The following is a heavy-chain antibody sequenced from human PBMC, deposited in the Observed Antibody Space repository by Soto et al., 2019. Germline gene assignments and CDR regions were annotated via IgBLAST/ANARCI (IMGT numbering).Heavy chain of an antibody. J-gene: IGHJ4*02. CDR1: GFTFSSYA. CDR2: ISGSGGST. Sequence: EVQLLESGGGLVQPGGSLRLSCAASGFTFSSYAMSWVRQAPGKGLEWVSAISGSGGSTYYADSVKGRFTISRDNSKNTLYLQMNSLRAEDTAVYYCAKVSAYCGGDCYSVRLNFDYWGQGTLVTVSS. D-gene: IGHD2-21*02. CDR3: AKVSAYCGGDCYSVRLNFDY. V-gene: IGHV3-23*01.